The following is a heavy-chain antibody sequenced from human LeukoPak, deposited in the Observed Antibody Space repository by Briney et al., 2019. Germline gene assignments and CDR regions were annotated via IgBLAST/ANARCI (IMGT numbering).Heavy chain of an antibody. CDR2: IYYSGST. J-gene: IGHJ6*02. V-gene: IGHV4-39*01. CDR1: GGSISSSSYY. D-gene: IGHD6-19*01. CDR3: ARRPDIAVAGIYFDYYGMDV. Sequence: SETLSLTCTVSGGSISSSSYYWGWIRQPPGKGLEWIGSIYYSGSTYYNPSLKSRATISADTSKNQFSLKLTSVTAADTAVYYCARRPDIAVAGIYFDYYGMDVWGQGTTVTVSS.